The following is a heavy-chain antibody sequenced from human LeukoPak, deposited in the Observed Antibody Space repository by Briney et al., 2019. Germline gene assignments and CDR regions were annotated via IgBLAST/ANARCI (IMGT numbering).Heavy chain of an antibody. J-gene: IGHJ5*02. CDR2: IYYSGST. D-gene: IGHD2-2*01. V-gene: IGHV4-59*01. Sequence: SGTLSLTCTVSGGSISSYYWSWIRQPPGKGLEWIGYIYYSGSTNYNPSLKSRVTISVDTSKNQFSLKLSSVTAADTAVYYCARDHLPDCSSTSCSTNWFDPWGQGTLVTVSS. CDR1: GGSISSYY. CDR3: ARDHLPDCSSTSCSTNWFDP.